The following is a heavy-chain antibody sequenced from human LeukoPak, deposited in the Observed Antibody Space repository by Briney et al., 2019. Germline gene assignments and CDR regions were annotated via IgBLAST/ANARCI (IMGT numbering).Heavy chain of an antibody. CDR3: ARGYCSSTTCPGGY. CDR1: GFTFSDYS. Sequence: GGSLRLSCEASGFTFSDYSLQWVRQAPGKGLEWIPSISSRSNNIYYADSLKGRFTISRDNAKNSLYLQMNSLRAEDTAVYYCARGYCSSTTCPGGYWGQGTLVTVSS. CDR2: ISSRSNNI. V-gene: IGHV3-21*01. D-gene: IGHD2-2*01. J-gene: IGHJ4*02.